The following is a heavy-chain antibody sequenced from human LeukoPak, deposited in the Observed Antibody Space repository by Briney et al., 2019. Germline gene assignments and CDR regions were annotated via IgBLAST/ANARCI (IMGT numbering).Heavy chain of an antibody. CDR1: GGSISSTTYY. Sequence: SDILSLTCTVSGGSISSTTYYWGWIRQPPGKGLEWIGTIYYSGTTYYNPSLKSRVTISVDTSKNQFSLELSSMTAADTAVYYCARGPTLKYFHHWGQGTLVSVSS. J-gene: IGHJ1*01. CDR2: IYYSGTT. CDR3: ARGPTLKYFHH. V-gene: IGHV4-39*02.